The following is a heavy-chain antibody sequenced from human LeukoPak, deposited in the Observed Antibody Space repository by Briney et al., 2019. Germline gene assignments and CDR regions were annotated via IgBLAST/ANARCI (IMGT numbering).Heavy chain of an antibody. CDR3: ARGRRDIVVDFDP. J-gene: IGHJ5*02. D-gene: IGHD2-2*01. Sequence: GESLKISCKGSGYNFTNYWIAWVRQMPGKGLEWMGVIYPGGSDTTYSPSFQGQATISADKSISTAYLQWSSLKASDTAMYYCARGRRDIVVDFDPWGQGTLVTVSS. CDR2: IYPGGSDT. CDR1: GYNFTNYW. V-gene: IGHV5-51*01.